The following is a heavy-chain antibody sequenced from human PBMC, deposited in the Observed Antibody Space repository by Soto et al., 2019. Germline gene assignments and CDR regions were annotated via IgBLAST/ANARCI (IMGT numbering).Heavy chain of an antibody. CDR3: ARVGRYSYGGVHY. V-gene: IGHV1-46*01. Sequence: QVQLVQSGAEVKKPGASVKVSCKASGYTFTSYYMHWVRQAPGQGLEWMGIINPSGGSTTYAQKFXXRXXMTRATSTSTVYMELSSLRSEDTAVYDCARVGRYSYGGVHYWGQGTLVTVSS. CDR2: INPSGGST. J-gene: IGHJ4*02. CDR1: GYTFTSYY. D-gene: IGHD5-18*01.